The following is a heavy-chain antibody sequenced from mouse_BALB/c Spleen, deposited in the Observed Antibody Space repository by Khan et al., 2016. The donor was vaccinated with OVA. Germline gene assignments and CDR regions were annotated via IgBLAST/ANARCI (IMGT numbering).Heavy chain of an antibody. D-gene: IGHD4-1*01. Sequence: QVQLQQSGPELVKPGASVKMSCKASGYTFTDYVMNWVKQRNGQGLEWIGQIYPGGDTTYYNEKFKGKATLTADRSSSTAYMQLSNLTSEYSSVYFCARAGWDVFAYWGQGTLVTVSA. J-gene: IGHJ3*01. CDR2: IYPGGDTT. CDR1: GYTFTDYV. V-gene: IGHV1-77*01. CDR3: ARAGWDVFAY.